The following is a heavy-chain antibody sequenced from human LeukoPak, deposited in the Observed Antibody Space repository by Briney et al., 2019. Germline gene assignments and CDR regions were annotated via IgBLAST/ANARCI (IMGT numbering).Heavy chain of an antibody. CDR2: IYYSGST. V-gene: IGHV4-59*01. J-gene: IGHJ4*02. CDR3: VICHYYDKFLGSGGNDY. CDR1: GGSISSYY. D-gene: IGHD3-22*01. Sequence: SETLSLTCTVSGGSISSYYWSWIRQPPGKGLEWIGYIYYSGSTNYNPSLKSRVTISVDTSKNQFSLKLSSVTAADTAVYYCVICHYYDKFLGSGGNDYWGQGTLVTVSS.